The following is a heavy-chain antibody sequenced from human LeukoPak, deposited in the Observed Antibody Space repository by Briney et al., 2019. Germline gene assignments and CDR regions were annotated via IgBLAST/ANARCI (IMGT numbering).Heavy chain of an antibody. D-gene: IGHD6-6*01. J-gene: IGHJ4*02. CDR1: GFTFDDYA. CDR3: ARGPNSNWSGLDF. V-gene: IGHV3-9*01. CDR2: ISWNSGSI. Sequence: PGGSLRLSCAASGFTFDDYAMHWVRQAPGKGLEWVSGISWNSGSIGYADSVKGRFTVSRDNAKNTLYLQVNNLRAEDTAVYYCARGPNSNWSGLDFWGQGTLPTVSS.